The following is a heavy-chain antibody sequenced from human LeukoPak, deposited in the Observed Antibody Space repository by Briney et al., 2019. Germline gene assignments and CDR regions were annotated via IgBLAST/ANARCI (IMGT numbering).Heavy chain of an antibody. CDR3: ARPREMATIDFDY. D-gene: IGHD5-24*01. V-gene: IGHV5-51*01. CDR1: GYSFTSYW. Sequence: PGESLKISCKGSGYSFTSYWIGWVRQMPGKGLEWMGIIYPGDSDTRYSPSFQGQVTISADKSFSTAYLQWSSLKASDTAMYYCARPREMATIDFDYWGQGTLVTVSS. CDR2: IYPGDSDT. J-gene: IGHJ4*02.